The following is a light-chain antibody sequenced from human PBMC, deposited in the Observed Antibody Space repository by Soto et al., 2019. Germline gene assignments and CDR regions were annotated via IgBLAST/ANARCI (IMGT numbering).Light chain of an antibody. Sequence: DIVLTQSPGTRSLSPGERATLSCRASQSVSSSYLAWYQQKPGQAPRPLIYGASSRAIGIPDRFSGSGSGTDFTLTISRLEPEDFAVYYCQQYGSSPWTFGQGTKVE. CDR3: QQYGSSPWT. CDR2: GAS. V-gene: IGKV3-20*01. CDR1: QSVSSSY. J-gene: IGKJ1*01.